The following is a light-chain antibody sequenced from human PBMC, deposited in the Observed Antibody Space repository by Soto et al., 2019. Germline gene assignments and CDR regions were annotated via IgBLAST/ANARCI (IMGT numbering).Light chain of an antibody. V-gene: IGKV1-39*01. Sequence: TQMTQSPSSLSASVGDRVTITCRASQDIDIYLSWYQQKPGKVPKLLIYDESTLQSGVPSRFTGSGSGTEFTLTITGLQLKDFATYYCQQDYSTLATFGQGTRWRL. CDR3: QQDYSTLAT. J-gene: IGKJ5*01. CDR2: DES. CDR1: QDIDIY.